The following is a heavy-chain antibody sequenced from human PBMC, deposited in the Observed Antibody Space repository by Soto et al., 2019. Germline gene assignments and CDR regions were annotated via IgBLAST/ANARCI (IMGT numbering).Heavy chain of an antibody. V-gene: IGHV3-23*01. Sequence: PGGSLRLSCAASGFTFSSYAMSWVRQAPGKGLEWVSAISGSGGSTYYADSVKGRFTISRDNSKNTLYLQMNSLRAEDTAVYYCAKGCAIVVVIYGMDVWGQGTTVTVSS. J-gene: IGHJ6*02. CDR3: AKGCAIVVVIYGMDV. CDR2: ISGSGGST. D-gene: IGHD3-22*01. CDR1: GFTFSSYA.